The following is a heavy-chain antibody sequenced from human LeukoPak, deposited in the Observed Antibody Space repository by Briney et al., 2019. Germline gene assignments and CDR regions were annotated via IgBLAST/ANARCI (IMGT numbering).Heavy chain of an antibody. CDR3: ARVGCSSTSCYDNWFDP. J-gene: IGHJ5*02. Sequence: SQTLSLTCTVSGGSISSGSYYWSWIRQPAGKGLEWIGRIHTSGSTNYNPSLKSRVTISVDTSKNQFSLKLSSVTAADTAVYYCARVGCSSTSCYDNWFDPWGQGTLVTVSS. CDR1: GGSISSGSYY. V-gene: IGHV4-61*02. D-gene: IGHD2-2*01. CDR2: IHTSGST.